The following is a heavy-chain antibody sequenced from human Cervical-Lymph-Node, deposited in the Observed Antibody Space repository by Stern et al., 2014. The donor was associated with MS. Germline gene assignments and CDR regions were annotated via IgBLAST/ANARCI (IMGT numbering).Heavy chain of an antibody. CDR3: ARDPSASPTVTYGMDV. V-gene: IGHV1-18*01. CDR1: GYSYSSNG. D-gene: IGHD4-17*01. CDR2: ISGYNGNT. Sequence: VQLVESGAEVKKPGASVKVSCKASGYSYSSNGISWVRQAPGQGLEWMGWISGYNGNTNYAQKLQGRVTMTTDTSTSTAYMEVRSLRSDDTAVYYCARDPSASPTVTYGMDVWGQGTTVTVSS. J-gene: IGHJ6*02.